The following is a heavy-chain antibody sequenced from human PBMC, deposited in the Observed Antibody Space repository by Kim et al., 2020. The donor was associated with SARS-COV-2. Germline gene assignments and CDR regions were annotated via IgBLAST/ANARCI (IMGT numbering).Heavy chain of an antibody. J-gene: IGHJ6*03. Sequence: SETLSLTCTVSGGSISSYYWSWIRQPPGKGLEWIGYIYYSGSTNYNPSLKSRVTISVDTSKNQFSLKLSSVTAADTAVYYCARRKGRGSGYGYYYYYMDVWGKGTTVNVSS. D-gene: IGHD3-22*01. CDR1: GGSISSYY. V-gene: IGHV4-59*08. CDR3: ARRKGRGSGYGYYYYYMDV. CDR2: IYYSGST.